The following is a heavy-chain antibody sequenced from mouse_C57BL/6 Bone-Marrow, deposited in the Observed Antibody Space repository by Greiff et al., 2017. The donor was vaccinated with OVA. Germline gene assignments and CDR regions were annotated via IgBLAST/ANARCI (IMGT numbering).Heavy chain of an antibody. CDR3: VREGTTGRGAMDY. D-gene: IGHD1-1*01. CDR2: IRSKSNNYAT. Sequence: EVKLMESGGGLVQPKGSLKLSCAASGFSFNTYAMNWVRQAPGKGLEWVARIRSKSNNYATYYADSVKDRFTISRDDSESMLYLQMNNLKTEDTAMYYCVREGTTGRGAMDYWGQGTSVTVSS. V-gene: IGHV10-1*01. J-gene: IGHJ4*01. CDR1: GFSFNTYA.